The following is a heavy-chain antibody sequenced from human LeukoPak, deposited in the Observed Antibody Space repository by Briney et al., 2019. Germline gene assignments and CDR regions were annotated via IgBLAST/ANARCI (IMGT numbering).Heavy chain of an antibody. CDR1: GYXFTGYY. CDR3: ARNNDYRDPNWFDP. V-gene: IGHV1-2*02. Sequence: ASVKVSCKASGYXFTGYYIHWVRQAPGQGLEWMGWINPNSGGTNYAQKFQGRVTMTRDTSISTAYMELSRLRSDDTAVYYCARNNDYRDPNWFDPWGQGTLVTVSS. CDR2: INPNSGGT. J-gene: IGHJ5*02. D-gene: IGHD4-11*01.